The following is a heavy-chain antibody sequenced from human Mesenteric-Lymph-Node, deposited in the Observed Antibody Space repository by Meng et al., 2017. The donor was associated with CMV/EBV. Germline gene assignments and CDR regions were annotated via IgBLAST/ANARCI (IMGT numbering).Heavy chain of an antibody. CDR2: IYDRGTV. J-gene: IGHJ1*01. CDR3: ARAEDTATNGRGDLFDV. V-gene: IGHV4-30-2*05. D-gene: IGHD2-15*01. Sequence: SMTSGDYSWAWIQQPPGKGLEYIGYIYDRGTVYYNPSLKNRLALSMDTSKNRFSLELRSLTAADTAIYYCARAEDTATNGRGDLFDVWGQGTLVTVSS. CDR1: SMTSGDYS.